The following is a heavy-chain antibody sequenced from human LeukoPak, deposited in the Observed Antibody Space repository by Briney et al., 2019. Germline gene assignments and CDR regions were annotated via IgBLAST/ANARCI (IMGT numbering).Heavy chain of an antibody. J-gene: IGHJ4*02. CDR3: ARDCGGDCYSAEDYFDY. V-gene: IGHV5-51*01. Sequence: GESLKISCKGSGYSFNTYWIGWVRQMPGKGLEWMGIIYPGDSDTRYSPSFQGQVTISADKSISTAYLQWSSLKASDTAMYYCARDCGGDCYSAEDYFDYWGQGTLVTVSS. CDR2: IYPGDSDT. CDR1: GYSFNTYW. D-gene: IGHD2-21*02.